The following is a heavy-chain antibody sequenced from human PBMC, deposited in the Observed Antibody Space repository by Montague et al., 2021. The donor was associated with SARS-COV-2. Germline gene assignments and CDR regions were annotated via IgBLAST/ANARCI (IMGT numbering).Heavy chain of an antibody. Sequence: SGSTNYNPSLKSRVTISVDTSKNQFSLKLSSVTAADTAVYYCARGSGGMGNAFDIWGQGTMVNVSS. V-gene: IGHV4-59*09. D-gene: IGHD6-19*01. CDR2: SGST. CDR3: ARGSGGMGNAFDI. J-gene: IGHJ3*02.